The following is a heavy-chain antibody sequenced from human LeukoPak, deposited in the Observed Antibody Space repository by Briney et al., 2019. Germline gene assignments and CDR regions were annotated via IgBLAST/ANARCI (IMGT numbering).Heavy chain of an antibody. CDR1: GGSISSYY. CDR3: ARDSWPEVVRFDY. J-gene: IGHJ4*02. V-gene: IGHV4-59*12. CDR2: IFHSGNT. D-gene: IGHD1-14*01. Sequence: SETLSLTCTVSGGSISSYYWSWIRQPPGKGLERIGDIFHSGNTYYNPSLKSRVTISVDTSKNQFSLKLRSVTAADTAVYYCARDSWPEVVRFDYWGQGTLVIVSS.